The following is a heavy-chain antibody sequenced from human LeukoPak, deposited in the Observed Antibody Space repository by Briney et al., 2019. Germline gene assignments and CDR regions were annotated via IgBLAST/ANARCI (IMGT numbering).Heavy chain of an antibody. Sequence: ASVKVSCKASGYTFTTYDITWVRQATGQGLEWMGRIIPILGIANYAQKFQGRVTITADKSTSTAYMELSSLRSEDTAVYYCVRDVIVVVPAAIFTYGMDVWGQGTTVTVSS. J-gene: IGHJ6*02. V-gene: IGHV1-69*04. CDR1: GYTFTTYD. CDR2: IIPILGIA. CDR3: VRDVIVVVPAAIFTYGMDV. D-gene: IGHD2-2*01.